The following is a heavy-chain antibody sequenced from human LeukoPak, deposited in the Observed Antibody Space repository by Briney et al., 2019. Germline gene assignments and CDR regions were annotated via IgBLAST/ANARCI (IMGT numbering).Heavy chain of an antibody. CDR3: ARDHYGDYVGNWFDP. CDR1: GYTFTGYY. V-gene: IGHV1-2*04. Sequence: ASVTVSCKASGYTFTGYYMHWVRQAPGQGLEWMGWINPNSGGTNYAQKFQGWVTMTRDTSISTAYMELSRLRSDDTAVYYCARDHYGDYVGNWFDPWGQGTLVTVSS. J-gene: IGHJ5*02. CDR2: INPNSGGT. D-gene: IGHD4-17*01.